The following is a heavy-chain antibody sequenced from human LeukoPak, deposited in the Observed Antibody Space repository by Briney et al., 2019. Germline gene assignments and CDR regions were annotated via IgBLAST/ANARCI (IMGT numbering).Heavy chain of an antibody. D-gene: IGHD3-10*01. Sequence: GGSLRLSCAASRFTFNSYAMSWVRQAPGKGLEWVSVIGGSNGITFYVGSVKGRFTISRDNSKNTLYLQMNSLRAEDTAVYYCANLIIDGPRYYYYGMDVWGQGTTVTVSS. CDR3: ANLIIDGPRYYYYGMDV. J-gene: IGHJ6*02. CDR2: IGGSNGIT. CDR1: RFTFNSYA. V-gene: IGHV3-23*01.